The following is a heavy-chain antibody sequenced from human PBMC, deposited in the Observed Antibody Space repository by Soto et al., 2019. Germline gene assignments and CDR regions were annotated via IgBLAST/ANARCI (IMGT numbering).Heavy chain of an antibody. CDR3: ARERTGTTSMDV. D-gene: IGHD1-1*01. CDR1: GYTFTSYD. J-gene: IGHJ6*02. CDR2: MNPNSGNT. Sequence: QVQLVQSGAEVKKPGASVKVSCKASGYTFTSYDINWVRQATGQGLEWMGWMNPNSGNTGYAQKFKGKVSMTMTTSTSTAYMELSSLRPEATAVYYCARERTGTTSMDVWGQGTTVTVSS. V-gene: IGHV1-8*01.